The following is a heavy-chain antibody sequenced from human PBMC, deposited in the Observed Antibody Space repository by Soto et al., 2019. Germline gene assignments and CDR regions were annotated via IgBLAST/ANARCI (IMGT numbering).Heavy chain of an antibody. CDR2: IYSGGST. V-gene: IGHV3-53*02. J-gene: IGHJ6*02. Sequence: EVQLVETGGGLIQPGGSLRLSCAASGFTVSSNYMSWVRQAPGKGLEWVSVIYSGGSTYYADSVKGRFTISRDNSKNTLYLQMNSLRAEDTAVYYCAREDTAMPDSDYYYGMDVWGQGTTVTVSS. CDR1: GFTVSSNY. CDR3: AREDTAMPDSDYYYGMDV. D-gene: IGHD5-18*01.